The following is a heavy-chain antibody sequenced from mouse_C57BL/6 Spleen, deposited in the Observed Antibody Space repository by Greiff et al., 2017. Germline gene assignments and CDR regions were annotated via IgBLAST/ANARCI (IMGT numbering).Heavy chain of an antibody. D-gene: IGHD2-4*01. CDR1: GYTFTSYW. CDR2: IDPSDSYT. CDR3: ARGYDYDGDY. Sequence: VQLQQPGAELVMPGASVKLSCKASGYTFTSYWMHWVKQRPGQGLEWIGEIDPSDSYTNYNQKFKGKSTLTVDKSSSTAYMQLSSLTSEDSAVYYCARGYDYDGDYWGQGTTLTVSS. V-gene: IGHV1-69*01. J-gene: IGHJ2*01.